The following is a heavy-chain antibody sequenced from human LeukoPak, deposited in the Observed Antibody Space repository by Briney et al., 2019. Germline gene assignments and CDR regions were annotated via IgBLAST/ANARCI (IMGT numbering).Heavy chain of an antibody. Sequence: PGGSLRLSCAASGFTFSSYSMNWVRQAPGKGLEWVPSISSSSSYIYYADSVKGRFTISRDNAKNSLYLQMNSLRAEDTAVYYCARVVSSGYSNWFDPWGQGTLVTVSS. CDR2: ISSSSSYI. V-gene: IGHV3-21*01. J-gene: IGHJ5*02. D-gene: IGHD3-22*01. CDR1: GFTFSSYS. CDR3: ARVVSSGYSNWFDP.